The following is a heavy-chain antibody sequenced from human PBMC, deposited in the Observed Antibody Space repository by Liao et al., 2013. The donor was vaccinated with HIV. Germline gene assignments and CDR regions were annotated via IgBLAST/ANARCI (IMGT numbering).Heavy chain of an antibody. CDR3: ARGRVSGLVLD. CDR2: IYDNGRT. CDR1: GDSLSSGNFY. V-gene: IGHV4-61*02. Sequence: QVQLQESGPGLVKPSQTLSLTCSVSGDSLSSGNFYWSWVRQPAGKGLEWIGSIYDNGRTDYNPSLESRVTISVDTSTNRFSLKLSFATAADTAVYYSARGRVSGLVLDWGQGTLVTVTS. D-gene: IGHD6-19*01. J-gene: IGHJ4*02.